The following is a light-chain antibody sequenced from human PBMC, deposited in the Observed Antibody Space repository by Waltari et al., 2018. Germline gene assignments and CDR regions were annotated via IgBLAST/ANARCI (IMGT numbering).Light chain of an antibody. CDR3: QAWDSSTAV. V-gene: IGLV3-1*01. CDR2: QDS. J-gene: IGLJ1*01. Sequence: SYVLTQPPSVSVSPGQTASITCPGGKLGDEYACWYQQTPGQSPVLVIYQDSKRPAGIPGRFSGSNSGNTATLTISGTQAMDEADYYCQAWDSSTAVFGTGTKVTVL. CDR1: KLGDEY.